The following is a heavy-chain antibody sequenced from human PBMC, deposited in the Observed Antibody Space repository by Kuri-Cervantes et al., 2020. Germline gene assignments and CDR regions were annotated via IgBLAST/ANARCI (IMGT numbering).Heavy chain of an antibody. CDR1: GFTFTSSA. J-gene: IGHJ6*03. D-gene: IGHD3-16*02. Sequence: KISCKASGFTFTSSAVQWVRQARGQRLEWIGWIVVGSGNTNYAQKFQERVTITRDMSTNTAYLELSSLRSEDTAVYYCAADFDYQGVIRFYYYMHVWGTGTTVTVSS. CDR3: AADFDYQGVIRFYYYMHV. CDR2: IVVGSGNT. V-gene: IGHV1-58*01.